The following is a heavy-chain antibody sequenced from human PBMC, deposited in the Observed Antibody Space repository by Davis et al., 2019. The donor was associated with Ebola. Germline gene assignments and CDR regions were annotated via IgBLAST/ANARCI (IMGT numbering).Heavy chain of an antibody. CDR3: ARHNSSSWYYFDY. V-gene: IGHV4-39*01. CDR2: IYHSGST. J-gene: IGHJ4*02. CDR1: GGSISSSSYY. Sequence: MPSETLSLTCTVSGGSISSSSYYWGWIRQPPGKGLEWIGSIYHSGSTYYNPSLKSRVTISVDTSKNQFSLKLSSVTAADTAVYYCARHNSSSWYYFDYWGQGTLVTVSS. D-gene: IGHD6-13*01.